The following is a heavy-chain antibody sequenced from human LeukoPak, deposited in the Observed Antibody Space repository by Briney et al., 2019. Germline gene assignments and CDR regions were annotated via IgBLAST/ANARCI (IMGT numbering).Heavy chain of an antibody. CDR3: ARGLNYYYYRDV. J-gene: IGHJ6*03. V-gene: IGHV1-2*02. CDR2: INPNSGGT. CDR1: GYTFTGYY. Sequence: ASVKVSCKASGYTFTGYYMHWVRQAPGQGLEWMGWINPNSGGTNYAQKFQGRVTMTRDTSISTAYMELRRLRSDDTAVYYCARGLNYYYYRDVWGKGTTVTVSS.